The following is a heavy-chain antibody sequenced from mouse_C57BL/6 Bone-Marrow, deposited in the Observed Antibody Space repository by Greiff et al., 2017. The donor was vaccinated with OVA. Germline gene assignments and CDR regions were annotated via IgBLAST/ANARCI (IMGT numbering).Heavy chain of an antibody. CDR1: GFAFSGFY. CDR2: SRNKANDYTS. J-gene: IGHJ4*01. CDR3: ARDQINAMYY. V-gene: IGHV7-1*01. D-gene: IGHD5-1-1*01. Sequence: EVKVVESGGGLVQSGRSLRLSCATSGFAFSGFYMEWVRQAPGKGLEWIAPSRNKANDYTSEYSASVKGRFIVSRDTSQSILYLQMNALRAEDTAIYDCARDQINAMYYWGQGTSVTVSA.